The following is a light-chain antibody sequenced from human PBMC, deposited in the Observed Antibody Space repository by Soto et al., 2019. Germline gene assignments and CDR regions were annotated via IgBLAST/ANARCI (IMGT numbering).Light chain of an antibody. Sequence: IVFTQSSSTLSLSPGERAPLSCRASQSVSSYLAWYQQKPGQAPRILIYDASNRATGIPARFSGSGSGTGFTLTISRLEPEDFTVYYCHQYETFGQGTKVDIK. CDR1: QSVSSY. J-gene: IGKJ1*01. CDR3: HQYET. CDR2: DAS. V-gene: IGKV3-11*01.